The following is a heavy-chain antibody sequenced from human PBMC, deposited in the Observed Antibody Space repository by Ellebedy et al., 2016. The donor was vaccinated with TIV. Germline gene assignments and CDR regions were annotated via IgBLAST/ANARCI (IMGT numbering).Heavy chain of an antibody. J-gene: IGHJ4*02. CDR2: IKPGGSEK. Sequence: GESLKISCAASGFRFSDHLMSWVRQAPGKGREWVAKIKPGGSEKFDGDSVKGRFTVSRDNAKNSLYLQIKSLRGEDTAVYYCAKEEGWRCAYWGQGTLVTVSS. CDR3: AKEEGWRCAY. V-gene: IGHV3-7*03. CDR1: GFRFSDHL. D-gene: IGHD2-8*02.